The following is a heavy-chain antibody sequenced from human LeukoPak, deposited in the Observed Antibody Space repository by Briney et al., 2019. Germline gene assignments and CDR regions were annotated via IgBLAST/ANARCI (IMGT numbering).Heavy chain of an antibody. Sequence: ASVKVSCKASGYTSTGYYIHWLRQAPGQGLEWMGWINPNTDVTNYAQNFQGRVAMTRDTSISTAYMELSSLGSDDTAVYYCARVTRPLNPMDLWGQGTTVTVSS. CDR2: INPNTDVT. CDR1: GYTSTGYY. D-gene: IGHD3-10*01. J-gene: IGHJ6*02. V-gene: IGHV1-2*02. CDR3: ARVTRPLNPMDL.